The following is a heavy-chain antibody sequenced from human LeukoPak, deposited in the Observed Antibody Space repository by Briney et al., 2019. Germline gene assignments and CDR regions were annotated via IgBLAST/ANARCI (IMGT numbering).Heavy chain of an antibody. D-gene: IGHD2/OR15-2a*01. Sequence: SETLAVACSVAGGSISSSYWTWIRQPPGKGLEWIGYIYSSGSTNYNPSLESRVIISVDTSKNQFSLKLTSLTAADTAVYYCASQRRGLLYYFDYWGQGTLDTVSS. J-gene: IGHJ4*02. CDR1: GGSISSSY. CDR3: ASQRRGLLYYFDY. V-gene: IGHV4-59*01. CDR2: IYSSGST.